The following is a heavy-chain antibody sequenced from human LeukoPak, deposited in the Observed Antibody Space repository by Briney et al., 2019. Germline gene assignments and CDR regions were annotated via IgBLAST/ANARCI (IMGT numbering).Heavy chain of an antibody. D-gene: IGHD1-14*01. Sequence: PGGSLRLSCAASGFTFSNYAMTWVRQAPGQGLEWVSTITNGAAGTFYADSVKGRFTISGDNSKNTVYLQMNSLRAGDTAVYYCAKSPADHDWGQGTLVTVSS. CDR1: GFTFSNYA. CDR3: AKSPADHD. CDR2: ITNGAAGT. V-gene: IGHV3-23*01. J-gene: IGHJ4*02.